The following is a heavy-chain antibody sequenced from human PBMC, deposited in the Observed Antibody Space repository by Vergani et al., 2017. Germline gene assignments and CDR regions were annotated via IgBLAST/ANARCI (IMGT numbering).Heavy chain of an antibody. Sequence: VQLVESGGGVVQPGRSLRLSCAASGFTFSSYGMDWVRQAPGKGLEWVGRTRNKANSYTTEYAASVKGRFTISRDDSKNSLYLQMNSLKTEDTAVYYCARESQAYYYGMDVWGQGTTVTVSS. J-gene: IGHJ6*02. V-gene: IGHV3-72*01. CDR1: GFTFSSYG. CDR2: TRNKANSYTT. CDR3: ARESQAYYYGMDV.